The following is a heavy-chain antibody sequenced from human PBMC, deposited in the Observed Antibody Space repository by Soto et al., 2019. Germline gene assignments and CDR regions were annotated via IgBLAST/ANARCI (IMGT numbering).Heavy chain of an antibody. V-gene: IGHV3-30*18. D-gene: IGHD3-16*02. Sequence: GGSLRLSCAASGFTFSSYGMHWVRQAPGKGLEWVAVISYDGSNKYYADSVKGRFTISRDNSKNTLYLQMNSLRAEDTAVYYCAKDPGVPAAIRDYDYVWGSYRQYYFDYWGQGTLVTVSS. J-gene: IGHJ4*02. CDR2: ISYDGSNK. CDR1: GFTFSSYG. CDR3: AKDPGVPAAIRDYDYVWGSYRQYYFDY.